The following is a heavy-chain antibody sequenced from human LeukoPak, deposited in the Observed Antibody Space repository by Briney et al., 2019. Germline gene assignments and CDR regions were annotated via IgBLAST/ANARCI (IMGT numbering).Heavy chain of an antibody. CDR2: IYPGDSDT. CDR1: GYSFTSYW. Sequence: GESLKISCKGSGYSFTSYWIGWVRQMPGKGLEWMGIIYPGDSDTRYSPSFRGQVTISADKSISTAYLQWSSLKASDTAMYYCARTYYDFWSGYGRPPDYWGQGTLVTVSS. CDR3: ARTYYDFWSGYGRPPDY. J-gene: IGHJ4*02. V-gene: IGHV5-51*01. D-gene: IGHD3-3*01.